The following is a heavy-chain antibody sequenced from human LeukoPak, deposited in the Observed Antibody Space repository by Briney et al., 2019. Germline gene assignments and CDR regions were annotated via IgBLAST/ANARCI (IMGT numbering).Heavy chain of an antibody. J-gene: IGHJ3*02. D-gene: IGHD2-21*01. CDR2: INHSGST. Sequence: PSETLSLTCSVSGGSVSSYYWSWIRQPPGKGLEWIGEINHSGSTNYNPSLKSRVNISVDTSKNQFSLKLSSVTAADTAVYYCARVSRLWWARDIWGQGTMVTVSS. CDR1: GGSVSSYY. V-gene: IGHV4-34*01. CDR3: ARVSRLWWARDI.